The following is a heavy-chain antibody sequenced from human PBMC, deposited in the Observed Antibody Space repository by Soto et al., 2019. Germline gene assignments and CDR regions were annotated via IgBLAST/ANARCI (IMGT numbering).Heavy chain of an antibody. D-gene: IGHD6-25*01. V-gene: IGHV1-18*01. Sequence: GASVKVSCKASGNTFASYGISWVRQAPGQGLEWMGWISPYNGDTGYSQKLQDRLTMTTDTSASTAYVELRNLRSDDTAVYYCARLPKSYFYYYGMDVWGQGTTVTGLL. CDR3: ARLPKSYFYYYGMDV. CDR2: ISPYNGDT. CDR1: GNTFASYG. J-gene: IGHJ6*02.